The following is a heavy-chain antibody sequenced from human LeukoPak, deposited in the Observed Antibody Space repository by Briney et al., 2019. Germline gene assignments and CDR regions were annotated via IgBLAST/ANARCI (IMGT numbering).Heavy chain of an antibody. CDR2: IYYSGST. V-gene: IGHV4-31*03. CDR1: GGSISSGGYY. CDR3: GRGGYYFYYGMDV. J-gene: IGHJ6*02. Sequence: PSKTLSLTCTVSGGSISSGGYYWSWIRQHPGKCLEWIADIYYSGSTDYNPSLKSRVTISVDTSKNQYSLKLSSVTAADTAVYYCGRGGYYFYYGMDVWGQGTTVTVSS.